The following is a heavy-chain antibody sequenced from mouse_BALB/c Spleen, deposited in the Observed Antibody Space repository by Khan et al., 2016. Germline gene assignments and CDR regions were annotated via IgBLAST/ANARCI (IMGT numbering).Heavy chain of an antibody. CDR1: GYSITSGYY. D-gene: IGHD1-1*01. J-gene: IGHJ1*01. Sequence: EVQLQESGPGLVKPSQSLSLTCSVTGYSITSGYYWNWIRQFPGNKLEWMGYISYDGSNNYNPSLKNRISITRDTSKNQFFLKLNSVTTEDTATYDCASSSYWYFDVWGAGTTDTVSS. V-gene: IGHV3-6*02. CDR2: ISYDGSN. CDR3: ASSSYWYFDV.